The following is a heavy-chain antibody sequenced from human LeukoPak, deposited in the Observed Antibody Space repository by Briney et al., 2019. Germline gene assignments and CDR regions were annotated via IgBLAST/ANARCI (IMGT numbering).Heavy chain of an antibody. J-gene: IGHJ6*02. CDR1: GYTSTNFD. V-gene: IGHV1-8*02. CDR2: MNLNSGKT. Sequence: ASVTVSCTASGYTSTNFDINWVRQATGQGLEWMGWMNLNSGKTGYRQEFEGRVTMTTNTSISTAYMELRSLRFEDTAVYYCGRGCAMDVWGQGTTVTVSS. CDR3: GRGCAMDV.